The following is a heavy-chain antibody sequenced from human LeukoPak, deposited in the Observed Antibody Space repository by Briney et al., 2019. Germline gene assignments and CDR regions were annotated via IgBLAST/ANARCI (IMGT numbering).Heavy chain of an antibody. D-gene: IGHD3-3*01. Sequence: PGRSPRLSCAASGFTFSSYGMHWVRQAPGKGLEWVAVISYDGSNKYYADSVKGRFTISRDNSKNTLYLQMNSLRAEDTAVYYCAKDTYYDFWSGLNPEYWGQGTLVTVSS. V-gene: IGHV3-30*18. CDR1: GFTFSSYG. CDR3: AKDTYYDFWSGLNPEY. J-gene: IGHJ4*02. CDR2: ISYDGSNK.